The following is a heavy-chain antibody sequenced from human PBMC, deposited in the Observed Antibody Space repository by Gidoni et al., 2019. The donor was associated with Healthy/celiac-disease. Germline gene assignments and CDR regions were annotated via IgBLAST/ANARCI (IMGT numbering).Heavy chain of an antibody. J-gene: IGHJ4*02. Sequence: EAQLLESGGGLVQPGGSLRLSCAASGFTFSSYAMSWVRQAPGKGLEWVSAISGSGGSTYYADSVKGRFTISRDNSKNTLYLQMNSLRAEDTAVYYCAKDSMPVTTGEGYWGQGTLVTVSS. CDR3: AKDSMPVTTGEGY. V-gene: IGHV3-23*01. D-gene: IGHD7-27*01. CDR2: ISGSGGST. CDR1: GFTFSSYA.